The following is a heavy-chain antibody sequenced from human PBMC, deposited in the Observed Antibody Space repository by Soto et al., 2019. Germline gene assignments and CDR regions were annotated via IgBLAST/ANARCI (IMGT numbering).Heavy chain of an antibody. D-gene: IGHD1-7*01. CDR2: IKEDGSEN. CDR1: GFAFSSYW. J-gene: IGHJ4*02. V-gene: IGHV3-7*01. Sequence: EVQLVESGGDLVQPGGSLRLSCAASGFAFSSYWMSWVRQAPGKGLEWVANIKEDGSENSYVDSVKGRFTISRDNGKNSLYLQMNSLRAEDTAMYYCARGGQSGTGDYWGQGTLDTVSS. CDR3: ARGGQSGTGDY.